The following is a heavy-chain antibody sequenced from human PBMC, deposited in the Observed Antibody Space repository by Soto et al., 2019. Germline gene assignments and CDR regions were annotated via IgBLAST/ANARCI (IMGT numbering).Heavy chain of an antibody. Sequence: GASVKVSCKASGYTFTGYYMHWVRQAPGQGLEWMGWINPNSGGTNYAQKFQGRVTMTRDTSISTAYMELRSLRSDDTAVYYCARDYDSSGPLDYWGQGTLVTVSS. CDR1: GYTFTGYY. CDR3: ARDYDSSGPLDY. D-gene: IGHD3-22*01. J-gene: IGHJ4*02. V-gene: IGHV1-2*02. CDR2: INPNSGGT.